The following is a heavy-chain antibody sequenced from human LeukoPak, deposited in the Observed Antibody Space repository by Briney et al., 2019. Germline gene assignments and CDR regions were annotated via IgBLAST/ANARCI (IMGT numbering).Heavy chain of an antibody. J-gene: IGHJ4*02. Sequence: SETLSLTCTVSGGSISSSSYYWGWIRQPPGKGPEWIGSIYYSGSTYYNPSLKSRVTISVDTSKNQFSLKLSSVTAADTAVYYCASHRFLEWLWFDYWGQGTLVTVSS. V-gene: IGHV4-39*01. CDR2: IYYSGST. CDR1: GGSISSSSYY. CDR3: ASHRFLEWLWFDY. D-gene: IGHD3-3*01.